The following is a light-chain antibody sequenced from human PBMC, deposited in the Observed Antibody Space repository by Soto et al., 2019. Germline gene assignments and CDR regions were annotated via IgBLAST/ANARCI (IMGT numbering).Light chain of an antibody. J-gene: IGKJ1*01. Sequence: EIVMTQSPATLSVSPGERATLSCRASQSVSSNLAWYQQKPGQAPRLLIFGASTRATGIPARFRGSGSKTEFNLTISSLQSEDFAVYYCQHYNNWPPWTFGQGNKVEIK. CDR1: QSVSSN. V-gene: IGKV3-15*01. CDR2: GAS. CDR3: QHYNNWPPWT.